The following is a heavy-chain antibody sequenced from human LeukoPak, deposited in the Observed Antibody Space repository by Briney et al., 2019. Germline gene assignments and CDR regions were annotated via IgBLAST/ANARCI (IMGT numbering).Heavy chain of an antibody. CDR3: AKGVAGATRSDFDY. CDR2: ILCGGEGT. V-gene: IGHV3-23*01. Sequence: GGSLRLSCAVSGFTFSNYDMNWVRHAPAKGLVWVLTILCGGEGTYYADSVKGRFTISRDNSKNTLYLQMNSLRAEDTAVYYCAKGVAGATRSDFDYWGQGTLVTVSS. J-gene: IGHJ4*02. CDR1: GFTFSNYD. D-gene: IGHD1-26*01.